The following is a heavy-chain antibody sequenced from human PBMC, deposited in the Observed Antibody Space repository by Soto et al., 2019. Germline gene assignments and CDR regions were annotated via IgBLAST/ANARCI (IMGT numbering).Heavy chain of an antibody. CDR2: IYYSGST. V-gene: IGHV4-39*01. CDR3: ARGGSWPSYRGRFDP. J-gene: IGHJ5*02. CDR1: GGSISSSSYY. Sequence: SETLSLTCTVSGGSISSSSYYWGWIRQPPGKGLEWIGSIYYSGSTYYNPSLKSRVTISVDTSKNQFSLKLSSVTAADTAVYYCARGGSWPSYRGRFDPWGQGTLVTVSS. D-gene: IGHD3-10*01.